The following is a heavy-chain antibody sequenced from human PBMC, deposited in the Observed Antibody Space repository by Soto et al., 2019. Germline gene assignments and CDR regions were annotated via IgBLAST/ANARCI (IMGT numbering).Heavy chain of an antibody. J-gene: IGHJ4*02. CDR3: ATAEVDY. Sequence: GGSLRLSCAGSGFIFGHYAMTWVRQAPGKGLEWISAISGRGDSTYYADAVKGRFTISRDNSKSTLYLQMNSLRAEDTAVYYCATAEVDYWGPGTLVTVSS. V-gene: IGHV3-23*01. CDR2: ISGRGDST. CDR1: GFIFGHYA.